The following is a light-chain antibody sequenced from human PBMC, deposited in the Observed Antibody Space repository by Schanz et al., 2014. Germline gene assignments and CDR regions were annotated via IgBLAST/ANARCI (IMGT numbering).Light chain of an antibody. CDR3: QQYNSYSQT. V-gene: IGKV1-5*03. CDR2: QAS. Sequence: DIPMTQSPSTLSASVGDRVTITCRASQSISSWLAWYQQKPGKAPKLLIHQASSLESGVPSRFSGSGSGTEFTLTISGLQPDDFATYYCQQYNSYSQTFGQGTKLEIK. J-gene: IGKJ2*01. CDR1: QSISSW.